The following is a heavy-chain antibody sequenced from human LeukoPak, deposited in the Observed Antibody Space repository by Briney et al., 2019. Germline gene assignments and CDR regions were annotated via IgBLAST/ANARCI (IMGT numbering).Heavy chain of an antibody. J-gene: IGHJ4*02. CDR1: GGSIGSGTYY. CDR2: VYHSGST. V-gene: IGHV4-39*07. CDR3: ARVTGYMIEDYFDY. D-gene: IGHD3-9*01. Sequence: SETLSLTCTVSGGSIGSGTYYWGWIRQPPGKGLEWIGEVYHSGSTNYNPSLKSRVTISVDTSKNQFSLKLRSVTAADTAVYYCARVTGYMIEDYFDYWGQGILVTVSS.